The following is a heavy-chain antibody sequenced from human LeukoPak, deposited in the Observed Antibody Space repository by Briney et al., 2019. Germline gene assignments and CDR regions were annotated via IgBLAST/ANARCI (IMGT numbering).Heavy chain of an antibody. Sequence: GGSLRLSCAASGFTSSNAWMSWVRQAPGKGLEWVGRIKSKTDGGTTDYAAPVKGRFTISRDDSKNTLYLQMNSLKTEDTAVYYCTRGLPHRRAEYFQHWGQGTLVTVSS. CDR3: TRGLPHRRAEYFQH. J-gene: IGHJ1*01. D-gene: IGHD3-10*01. CDR2: IKSKTDGGTT. V-gene: IGHV3-15*01. CDR1: GFTSSNAW.